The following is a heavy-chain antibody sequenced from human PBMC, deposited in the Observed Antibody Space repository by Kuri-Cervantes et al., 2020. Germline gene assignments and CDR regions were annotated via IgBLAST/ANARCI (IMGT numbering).Heavy chain of an antibody. J-gene: IGHJ4*02. CDR1: GGTFSKCG. D-gene: IGHD2-2*01. CDR2: IIPILGTT. V-gene: IGHV1-69*06. CDR3: ARGPRGFSSRRYYFDF. Sequence: SVKVSCKASGGTFSKCGLSWVRQAPGQGLEWMGGIIPILGTTNYAQNFQGRVSVTADTSTNTAYMEVRSLRSDDTAVYYCARGPRGFSSRRYYFDFWGQGTLVTVSS.